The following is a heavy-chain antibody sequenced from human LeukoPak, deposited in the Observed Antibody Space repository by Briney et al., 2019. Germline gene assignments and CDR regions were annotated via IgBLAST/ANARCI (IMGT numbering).Heavy chain of an antibody. J-gene: IGHJ3*02. CDR2: IYPGDSDT. CDR3: ARAAAAEYYDILTGYRLGAFDI. CDR1: GYSFTSYW. Sequence: LGESLKISCKGSGYSFTSYWIGWVRQMPGKGLEWMGIIYPGDSDTRYSPSFQGQVTISADKSISTAYLQWSSLKASDTAMYYCARAAAAEYYDILTGYRLGAFDIWGQGTMVTVSS. V-gene: IGHV5-51*01. D-gene: IGHD3-9*01.